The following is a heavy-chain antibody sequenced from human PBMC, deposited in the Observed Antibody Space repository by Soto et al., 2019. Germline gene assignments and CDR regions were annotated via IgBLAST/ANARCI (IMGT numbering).Heavy chain of an antibody. CDR1: SINSAA. CDR2: TYYRSKCYN. CDR3: ARDSYDSRGCFY. Sequence: SINSAACNSIKKYTSRGLEWLGRTYYRSKCYNDYAVSVKSRITINPDTSKNQFSVQLNSVTTEDTVVHYCARDSYDSRGCFYWGQGSLVTVFS. J-gene: IGHJ4*02. V-gene: IGHV6-1*01. D-gene: IGHD3-22*01.